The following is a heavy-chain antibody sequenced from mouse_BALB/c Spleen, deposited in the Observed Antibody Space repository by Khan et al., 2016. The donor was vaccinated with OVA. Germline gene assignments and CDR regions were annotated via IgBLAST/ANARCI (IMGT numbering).Heavy chain of an antibody. CDR1: GFSLSSNG. Sequence: QVQLKESGPGLVAPSQSLSITCTVSGFSLSSNGVSWVRQPPGKGLEWLGVIWGDGSTNYHSTLKSRLIISKDNSKSQFFLKLNSLQTDDTATYYCAKFTPDYYSMDYWGQGTSVTVSS. CDR2: IWGDGST. CDR3: AKFTPDYYSMDY. J-gene: IGHJ4*01. V-gene: IGHV2-3*01. D-gene: IGHD1-1*01.